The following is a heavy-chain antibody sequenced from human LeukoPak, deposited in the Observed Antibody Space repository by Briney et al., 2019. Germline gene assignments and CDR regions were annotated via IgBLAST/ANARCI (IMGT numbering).Heavy chain of an antibody. J-gene: IGHJ4*02. Sequence: PGGSLRLSCAASGFTLSSMNWVRQAPGKGLEWISYINSDTYSNTIHYADTVKGRFTISRDNAKSSLYLQMNSQRDEDTAVYYCARDRDYAFDYWGQGTLVTVSS. CDR2: INSDTYSNTI. CDR1: GFTLSS. D-gene: IGHD4-17*01. V-gene: IGHV3-48*02. CDR3: ARDRDYAFDY.